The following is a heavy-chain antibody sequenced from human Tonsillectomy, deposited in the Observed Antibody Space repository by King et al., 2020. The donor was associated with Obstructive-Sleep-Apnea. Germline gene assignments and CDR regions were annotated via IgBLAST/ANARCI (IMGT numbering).Heavy chain of an antibody. V-gene: IGHV4-39*07. CDR3: AREHSGQKADY. CDR1: GDSVNSNNYY. J-gene: IGHJ4*02. CDR2: IYYSGRT. D-gene: IGHD5-12*01. Sequence: QLQESGPGLVKPSETLSLTCTVSGDSVNSNNYYWGWIRQPPGKGLGWIGSIYYSGRTFYNPSLKSRVTISLDTSKNQFSLKLSSVTAADTAIYYCAREHSGQKADYWGQGTLVTVSS.